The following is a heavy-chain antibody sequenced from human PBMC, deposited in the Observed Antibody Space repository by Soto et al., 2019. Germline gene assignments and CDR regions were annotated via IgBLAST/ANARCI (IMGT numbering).Heavy chain of an antibody. CDR1: GFTFSSYA. V-gene: IGHV3-30-3*01. CDR3: ARAFDIVVVVAAPHDDY. CDR2: ISYDGSNK. D-gene: IGHD2-15*01. Sequence: GGSLRLCCAASGFTFSSYAMHWVRQAPGKGLEWVAVISYDGSNKYYADSVKGRFTISRDNSKNTLYLQMNSLRAEDTAVYYCARAFDIVVVVAAPHDDYLGQGT. J-gene: IGHJ4*02.